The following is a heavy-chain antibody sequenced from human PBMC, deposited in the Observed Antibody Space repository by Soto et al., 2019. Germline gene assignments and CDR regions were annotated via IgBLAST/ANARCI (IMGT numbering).Heavy chain of an antibody. CDR3: ARHPPPLAAHRHDN. D-gene: IGHD6-6*01. J-gene: IGHJ4*02. V-gene: IGHV4-39*01. CDR2: IYYSGST. CDR1: GGSISSNSYY. Sequence: SETLSLTCTVSGGSISSNSYYWGWIRQPPGKGLEWIGSIYYSGSTYYNPSLKSRVTISVDTSKNQLSLKLSSVTAADTAVYYCARHPPPLAAHRHDNWGQGTLVTVSS.